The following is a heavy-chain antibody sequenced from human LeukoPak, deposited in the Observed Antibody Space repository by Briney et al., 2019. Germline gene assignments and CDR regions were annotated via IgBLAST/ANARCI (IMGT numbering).Heavy chain of an antibody. V-gene: IGHV4-59*01. Sequence: SETLSPTCTVSGGSISSYYWSWIRQPPGKGLEWIGYIYYSGSTNYNPSLKSRVTISIDTSKNQFSLKLSSVTAADTAVYYCARDHYYDSSGHKASDIWGQGTMVTVSS. CDR3: ARDHYYDSSGHKASDI. D-gene: IGHD3-22*01. CDR1: GGSISSYY. J-gene: IGHJ3*02. CDR2: IYYSGST.